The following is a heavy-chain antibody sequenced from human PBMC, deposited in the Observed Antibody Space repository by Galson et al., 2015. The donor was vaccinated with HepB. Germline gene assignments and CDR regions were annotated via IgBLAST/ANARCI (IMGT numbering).Heavy chain of an antibody. J-gene: IGHJ4*02. V-gene: IGHV3-69-1*01. CDR3: ARDSGSYDVLTGYSSYFDL. D-gene: IGHD3-9*01. Sequence: SLRLSCAASGFSLSAYNMNWVRQAPGKGLEWVSSTSGSTYIYYKDSVQGRFTISRDTAENSVYLQMNSLRVEDTAVYYCARDSGSYDVLTGYSSYFDLWGPGTLVTVSS. CDR1: GFSLSAYN. CDR2: TSGSTYI.